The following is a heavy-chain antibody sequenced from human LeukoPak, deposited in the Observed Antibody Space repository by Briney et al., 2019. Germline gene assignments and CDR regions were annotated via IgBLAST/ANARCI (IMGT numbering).Heavy chain of an antibody. CDR2: ISDDGSRK. CDR3: AREGGYCSSTTCYFDS. Sequence: GRSLRLSCAASGFTFSSYSMHWVRQAPGKGLEWVAVISDDGSRKSYADSVKGRFTVSRDNSKNTLYLQMNSPRVEDTAVYYCAREGGYCSSTTCYFDSWGQGTLVTVSS. CDR1: GFTFSSYS. V-gene: IGHV3-30-3*01. J-gene: IGHJ4*02. D-gene: IGHD2-2*01.